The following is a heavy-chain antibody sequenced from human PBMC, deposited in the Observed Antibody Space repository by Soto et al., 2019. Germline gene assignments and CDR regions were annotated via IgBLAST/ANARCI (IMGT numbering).Heavy chain of an antibody. CDR2: INTYNGMT. CDR3: AKSPRGEMATD. V-gene: IGHV1-18*01. CDR1: GYTFINYH. J-gene: IGHJ4*02. D-gene: IGHD5-12*01. Sequence: QVQLVQPGGEVKKPGASVTVSCKASGYTFINYHITWVRQAPGQGLEWMAWINTYNGMTDYAQRFQGRVTMTRDTSTSTDYMELRNLGSDDTAVYFCAKSPRGEMATDWGQGTLVTVSS.